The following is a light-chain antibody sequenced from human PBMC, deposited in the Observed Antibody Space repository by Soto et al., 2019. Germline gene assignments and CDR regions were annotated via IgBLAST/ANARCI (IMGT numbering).Light chain of an antibody. J-gene: IGLJ2*01. CDR3: SSYTSSSTLL. V-gene: IGLV2-14*01. CDR1: SSDVGGYNY. Sequence: QSVLTQPASVSGSPGQSITISWTGTSSDVGGYNYVSWYQQHPGKAPKLMIYDVSNRPSGVSNRFSGSKSGNTASLTISGLQAEDEADYYCSSYTSSSTLLFGGGTMLTVL. CDR2: DVS.